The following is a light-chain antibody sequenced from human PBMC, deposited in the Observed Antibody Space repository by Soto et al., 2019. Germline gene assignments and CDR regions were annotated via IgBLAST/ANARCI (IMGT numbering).Light chain of an antibody. Sequence: QSVLTQPPSASGSPGQSVTISCTGTSSDIGAYIYVSWYQQHPGKAPKLMISEVSRRPSGVPERFSGSKSGNTASLTVSGLQADDEGHYYCSSYAGSNNFVFGTGTKVTVL. V-gene: IGLV2-8*01. CDR1: SSDIGAYIY. CDR2: EVS. J-gene: IGLJ1*01. CDR3: SSYAGSNNFV.